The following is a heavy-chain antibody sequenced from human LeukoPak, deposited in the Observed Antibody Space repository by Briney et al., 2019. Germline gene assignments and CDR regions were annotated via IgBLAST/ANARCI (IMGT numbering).Heavy chain of an antibody. J-gene: IGHJ5*02. D-gene: IGHD3-9*01. V-gene: IGHV1-2*06. CDR1: GFTFSSYA. CDR2: INPNSGGT. Sequence: GGSLRLSCAASGFTFSSYAMHWVRQAPGQGLEWMGRINPNSGGTNYAQKFQGRVTMTRDTSISTAYMELSRLRSDDTAVYYCARDDIFNWFDPWGQGTLVTVSS. CDR3: ARDDIFNWFDP.